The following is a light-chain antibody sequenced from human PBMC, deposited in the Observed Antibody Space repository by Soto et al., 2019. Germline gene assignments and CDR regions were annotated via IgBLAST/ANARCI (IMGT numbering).Light chain of an antibody. J-gene: IGKJ4*01. V-gene: IGKV2-40*01. CDR2: TVS. CDR1: QSLLDSDDGNTY. CDR3: MQRREFPLP. Sequence: DIVMTQPPLSLTVTPGEPAAISRGSSQSLLDSDDGNTYLDWYLQKPGQSPQLLIYTVSYRASGVPDRFSGSGSGTDFTLKISRVEAEDVGVYYCMQRREFPLPFGGGSKVDI.